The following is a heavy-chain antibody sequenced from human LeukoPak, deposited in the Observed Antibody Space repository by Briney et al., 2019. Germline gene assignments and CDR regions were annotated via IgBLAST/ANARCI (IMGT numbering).Heavy chain of an antibody. CDR3: AGTGLFFDY. J-gene: IGHJ4*02. V-gene: IGHV4-59*01. Sequence: SETLSLTCTVSGGSISSYYWSWIRQPPGKGLEWIGYIYYSGSTNYNPSLKSRVTISVDTSKNQFSLKLSSVTAADTAVYYCAGTGLFFDYWSQGTLVTVSS. D-gene: IGHD7-27*01. CDR1: GGSISSYY. CDR2: IYYSGST.